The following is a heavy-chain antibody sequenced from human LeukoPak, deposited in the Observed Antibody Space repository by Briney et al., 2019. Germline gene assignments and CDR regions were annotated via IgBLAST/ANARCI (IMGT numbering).Heavy chain of an antibody. D-gene: IGHD3-10*01. CDR1: GVTFSGYY. CDR2: INHSGST. J-gene: IGHJ4*02. CDR3: GRGGKYFLPFGD. Sequence: PSETLSLTCAVYGVTFSGYYWSWIRQPPGKGLEWIGEINHSGSTNYNPSLKSRVTISVDTSKSQCSLKLSSVTSAGTAVYFCGRGGKYFLPFGDWGQGTLVTASS. V-gene: IGHV4-34*01.